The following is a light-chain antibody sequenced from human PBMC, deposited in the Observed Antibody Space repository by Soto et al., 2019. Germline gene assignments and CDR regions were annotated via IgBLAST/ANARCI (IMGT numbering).Light chain of an antibody. Sequence: QSALTQPASVSGSPGQSITISCTGTYSDVGSYNLVSWYQQHPGKAPKLMIYEGNNQPSGISNRFSASKSGNTASLTISGLQAEDEADYYCCSYAGSYTFIFGGGTKLTVL. CDR2: EGN. J-gene: IGLJ2*01. CDR1: YSDVGSYNL. V-gene: IGLV2-23*03. CDR3: CSYAGSYTFI.